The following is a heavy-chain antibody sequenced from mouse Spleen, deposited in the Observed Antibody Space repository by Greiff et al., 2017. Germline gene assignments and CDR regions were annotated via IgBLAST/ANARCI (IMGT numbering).Heavy chain of an antibody. V-gene: IGHV1-50*01. CDR2: IDPSDSYT. J-gene: IGHJ3*01. CDR1: GFTFTSYW. CDR3: ARLDGSWFAY. Sequence: QVQLQQPGAELVKPGASVKLSCTASGFTFTSYWMQWVKQRPGQGLEWIGEIDPSDSYTNYNQKFKGKATLTVDTSSSTAYMQLSSLTSEDSAVYYCARLDGSWFAYWGQGTLVTVSA.